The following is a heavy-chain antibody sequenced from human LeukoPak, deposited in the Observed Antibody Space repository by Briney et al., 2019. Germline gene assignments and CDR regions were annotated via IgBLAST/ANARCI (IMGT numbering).Heavy chain of an antibody. D-gene: IGHD2-2*01. V-gene: IGHV4-59*01. CDR3: ARAVGYCSSTSCSASPYFDY. Sequence: SETLSLTCTVSDGSISSYYWSWIRQPPGKGLEWIGYIYYSGSTNYNPSLKSRVTISVDTSKNQFSLKLSSVTAADTAVYYCARAVGYCSSTSCSASPYFDYWGQGTLVTVSS. CDR1: DGSISSYY. J-gene: IGHJ4*02. CDR2: IYYSGST.